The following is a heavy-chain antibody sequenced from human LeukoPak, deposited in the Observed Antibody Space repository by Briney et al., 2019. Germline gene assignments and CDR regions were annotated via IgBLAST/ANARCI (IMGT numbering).Heavy chain of an antibody. V-gene: IGHV4-34*01. CDR2: INRSGST. Sequence: KASETLSLTCAVYGGSFSGYYWSWIRQPPGKGLEWIGEINRSGSTNYNPSLKSRVTISVDTSKNQFSLKLSSVTAADTAVYYCAGRYCSGGSCYPTPNWYFDLWGRGTLVTVSS. CDR3: AGRYCSGGSCYPTPNWYFDL. CDR1: GGSFSGYY. J-gene: IGHJ2*01. D-gene: IGHD2-15*01.